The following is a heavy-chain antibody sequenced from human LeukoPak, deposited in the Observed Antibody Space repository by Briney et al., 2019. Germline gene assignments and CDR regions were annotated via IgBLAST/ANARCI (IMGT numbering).Heavy chain of an antibody. J-gene: IGHJ4*02. V-gene: IGHV3-53*01. CDR2: IYSGGST. D-gene: IGHD5-12*01. Sequence: GGSLRLSCAASGFTVSSNYMSWVRQAPGKGLEWVSVIYSGGSTYYADSVKGRFTISRDNSKNTLYLQMNSLRAEDTAVYYCARDGADSGFWSVRRNFDYWGQGTLVTVSS. CDR1: GFTVSSNY. CDR3: ARDGADSGFWSVRRNFDY.